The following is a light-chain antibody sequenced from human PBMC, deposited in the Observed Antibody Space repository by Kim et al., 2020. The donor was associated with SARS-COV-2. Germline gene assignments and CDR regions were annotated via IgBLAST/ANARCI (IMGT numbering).Light chain of an antibody. CDR1: QNVLYSSKNY. V-gene: IGKV4-1*01. CDR3: QQYNSYWT. Sequence: DIVMTQSPDSLAVSLGERASINRKSSQNVLYSSKNYLAWYQQKPGQPPKVLISWASTRESGVPDRFSVSGSGTDFTLTISSLQPDDFATYYCQQYNSYWTFGQGTKVDIK. J-gene: IGKJ1*01. CDR2: WAS.